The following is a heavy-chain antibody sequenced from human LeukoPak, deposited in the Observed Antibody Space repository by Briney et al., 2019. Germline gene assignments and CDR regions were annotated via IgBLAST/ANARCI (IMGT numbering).Heavy chain of an antibody. CDR1: GYTFTSYA. Sequence: ASVKVSCKASGYTFTSYAMHWVRQAPGQRLEWMGWINAGNGNKKYSQKFQGRVTITRDTSASTAYMELSSLRSEDTAVYYCARARQYCSSTSCYMCDYWGQGTLVTVSS. CDR2: INAGNGNK. CDR3: ARARQYCSSTSCYMCDY. J-gene: IGHJ4*02. V-gene: IGHV1-3*01. D-gene: IGHD2-2*02.